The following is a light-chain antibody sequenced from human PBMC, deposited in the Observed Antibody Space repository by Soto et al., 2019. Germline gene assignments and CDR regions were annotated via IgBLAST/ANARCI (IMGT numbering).Light chain of an antibody. CDR1: QSVYSTY. Sequence: EIVLTQSPGTLSLSPGDTATLSCRASQSVYSTYLAWYQHKVGQAPRLLIYGSSTRATCIPDRCSGSRSGTDFTLTIRRLEPEDFAVYCCQQYGSSPSTFGQGTKVEVK. CDR3: QQYGSSPST. CDR2: GSS. J-gene: IGKJ1*01. V-gene: IGKV3-20*01.